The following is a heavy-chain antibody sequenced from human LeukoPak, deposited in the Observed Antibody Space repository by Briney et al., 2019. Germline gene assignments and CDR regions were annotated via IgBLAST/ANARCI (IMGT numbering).Heavy chain of an antibody. CDR1: GGSISSGGYY. CDR2: IYHSGST. Sequence: PSQTLSLTCTVSGGSISSGGYYWSWIRQPPGKGLEWIGYIYHSGSTYYNPSLKSRVTISVDRSKNQFSLKLSSVTAADTAVYYCARDPNGGSGNYWGQGTLVTVSS. J-gene: IGHJ4*02. V-gene: IGHV4-30-2*01. D-gene: IGHD4-23*01. CDR3: ARDPNGGSGNY.